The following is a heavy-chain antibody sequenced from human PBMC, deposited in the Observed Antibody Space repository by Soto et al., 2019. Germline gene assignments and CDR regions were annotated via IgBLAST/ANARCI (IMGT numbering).Heavy chain of an antibody. J-gene: IGHJ4*02. Sequence: SETLSLTCAVSGYSISSGYYWGWILQPPGKGLEWIGSIYHSGSTYYNPSLKSRVTISVDTSKNQFSLKLSSVTAADTAVYYCARIAVAATRYFDYWGQGTLVTVSS. CDR2: IYHSGST. V-gene: IGHV4-38-2*01. D-gene: IGHD6-19*01. CDR3: ARIAVAATRYFDY. CDR1: GYSISSGYY.